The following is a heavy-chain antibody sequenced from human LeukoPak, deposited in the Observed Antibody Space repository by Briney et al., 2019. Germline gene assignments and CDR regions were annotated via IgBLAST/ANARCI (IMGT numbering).Heavy chain of an antibody. CDR2: ISYDGSNK. Sequence: PGGSLRLSCAASGFTFSSYAMHWVRQAPGKGLEWVAVISYDGSNKYYADSVKGRFTISRDNSKNTLYLQMNSLRAEDTAVYYCAREKIVGATKDYWGQGTLVTVSS. CDR1: GFTFSSYA. J-gene: IGHJ4*02. V-gene: IGHV3-30*04. D-gene: IGHD1-26*01. CDR3: AREKIVGATKDY.